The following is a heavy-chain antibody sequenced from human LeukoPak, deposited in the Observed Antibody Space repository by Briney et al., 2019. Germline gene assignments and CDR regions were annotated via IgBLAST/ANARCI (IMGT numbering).Heavy chain of an antibody. CDR3: ARGRMAVAGSYEY. CDR2: IKPDGSEK. V-gene: IGHV3-7*05. CDR1: GFTFSTYW. Sequence: GGSLRLSCAASGFTFSTYWMNWVRQAPGKGLEWVANIKPDGSEKYYVDSVEGRFTVSRDNAKNSLFLEMNSLRPEDTAVYYCARGRMAVAGSYEYWGQGALVTVSA. D-gene: IGHD6-19*01. J-gene: IGHJ4*02.